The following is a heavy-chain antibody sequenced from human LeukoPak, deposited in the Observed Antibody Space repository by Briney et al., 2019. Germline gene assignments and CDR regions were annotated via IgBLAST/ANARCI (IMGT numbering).Heavy chain of an antibody. CDR2: IYYSGST. CDR3: ARDSRITMIVVALDAFDI. CDR1: GGSISSSSYY. Sequence: SETLSLTCTVSGGSISSSSYYWGWIRQPPGKGLEWIGSIYYSGSTYYNPSLKSRVTISVDTSKNQFSLKLSSVTAADTAVYYCARDSRITMIVVALDAFDIWAKGQWSPSLQ. D-gene: IGHD3-22*01. V-gene: IGHV4-39*07. J-gene: IGHJ3*02.